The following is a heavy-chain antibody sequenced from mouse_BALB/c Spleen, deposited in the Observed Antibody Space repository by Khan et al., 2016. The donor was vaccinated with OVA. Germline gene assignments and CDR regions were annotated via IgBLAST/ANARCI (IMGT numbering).Heavy chain of an antibody. Sequence: EVKLEVSGADLVRSGASVKLSCIASGFNIRHYYLHWVKQRPEQGLVWIGWIDPDNGDTEYDPKFQGKATMTADTSSNTAYLQLSSLTSEDTAVYYCTTGLGDAMDYWGQGTAVTVSS. CDR1: GFNIRHYY. J-gene: IGHJ4*01. CDR3: TTGLGDAMDY. V-gene: IGHV14-4*02. CDR2: IDPDNGDT. D-gene: IGHD4-1*01.